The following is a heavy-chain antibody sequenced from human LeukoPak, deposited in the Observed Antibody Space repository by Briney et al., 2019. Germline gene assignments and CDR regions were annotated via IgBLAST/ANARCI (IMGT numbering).Heavy chain of an antibody. CDR3: AGPCFSGSYGFYYFDY. D-gene: IGHD1-26*01. CDR2: IWYDGSNK. J-gene: IGHJ4*02. V-gene: IGHV3-33*01. CDR1: GFTFSSYG. Sequence: PGGSLRLSCAASGFTFSSYGMHWVRQAPGKGLEWVAVIWYDGSNKYYADSVKGRFTISRDNSKNTLYLQMNSLRAEDTAVYYCAGPCFSGSYGFYYFDYWGQGTLVTVSS.